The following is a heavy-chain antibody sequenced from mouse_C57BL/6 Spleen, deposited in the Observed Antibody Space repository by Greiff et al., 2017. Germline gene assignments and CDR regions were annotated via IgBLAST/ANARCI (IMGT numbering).Heavy chain of an antibody. CDR1: GYAFSSSW. J-gene: IGHJ3*01. V-gene: IGHV1-82*01. CDR3: ASHYEYGPAWFAD. D-gene: IGHD2-4*01. Sequence: QVQLKQSGPELVKPGASVKISCKASGYAFSSSWMNWVKQRPGKGLEWIGRIYPGDGDTNYNGKFKGKATLTADKSSSTAYMQLSSLTSEDSAVYFCASHYEYGPAWFADWGQGTLVTVSA. CDR2: IYPGDGDT.